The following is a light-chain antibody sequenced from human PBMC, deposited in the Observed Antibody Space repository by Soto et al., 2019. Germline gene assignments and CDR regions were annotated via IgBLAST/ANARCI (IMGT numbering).Light chain of an antibody. J-gene: IGKJ1*01. V-gene: IGKV3-11*01. CDR2: DAS. Sequence: IVFRQSPVTLAVSPGESAVLSCRASQSVSTSLAWYQHRPGQAPRLFIYDASKRAPGIPARFTGSGSGTDFTLTISSLEPLDIYGYYRQVRSVPPWLGSGTRLAI. CDR3: QVRSVPPW. CDR1: QSVSTS.